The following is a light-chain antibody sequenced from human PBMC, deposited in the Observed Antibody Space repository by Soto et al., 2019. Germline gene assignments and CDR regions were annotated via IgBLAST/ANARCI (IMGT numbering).Light chain of an antibody. CDR2: AAS. V-gene: IGKV1-12*01. CDR1: QGISSY. CDR3: QQANSFPIT. Sequence: PSPLSASTGDIVTITCRASQGISSYLAWYQQKPGKAPKLLIYAASTLQSGVPSRFSGSGSGTNFTLTISSLQPEDFATYYCQQANSFPITFGHGTCWRL. J-gene: IGKJ5*01.